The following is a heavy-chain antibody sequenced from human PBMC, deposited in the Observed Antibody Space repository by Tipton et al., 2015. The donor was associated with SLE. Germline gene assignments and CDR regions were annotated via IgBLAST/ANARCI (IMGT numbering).Heavy chain of an antibody. CDR3: ARTGIVVVPAINYYYYFGMDV. CDR1: DYSISSGYY. Sequence: TLSLTCAVSDYSISSGYYWGWIRQSPGKGLEWIGEINHSGSINYNPSLKSRVTISVETSKNQISLKLSSVTAADTAVYYCARTGIVVVPAINYYYYFGMDVWGQGTSVTVSS. V-gene: IGHV4-38-2*01. CDR2: INHSGSI. D-gene: IGHD2-2*01. J-gene: IGHJ6*02.